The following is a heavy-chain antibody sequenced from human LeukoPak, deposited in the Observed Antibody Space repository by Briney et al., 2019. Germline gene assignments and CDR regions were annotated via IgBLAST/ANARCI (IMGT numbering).Heavy chain of an antibody. CDR3: AREGGGAILRYFDWYGRQSFDP. J-gene: IGHJ5*02. V-gene: IGHV1-69*04. D-gene: IGHD3-9*01. CDR1: GGTFSSYA. CDR2: IIPIFGIA. Sequence: SVKVSCKASGGTFSSYAISWVRQAPGQGLEWMGSIIPIFGIANYAQKFQGRVTITADKSTSTAYMELSSLRSEDTAVYYCAREGGGAILRYFDWYGRQSFDPWGQGTLVTVSS.